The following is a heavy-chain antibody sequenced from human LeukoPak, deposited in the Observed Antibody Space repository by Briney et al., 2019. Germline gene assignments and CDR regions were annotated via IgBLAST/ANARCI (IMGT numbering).Heavy chain of an antibody. CDR3: ARDPVGGSTIFDY. V-gene: IGHV6-1*01. CDR1: GDSVSSNSAA. CDR2: TYYRSKWYY. Sequence: SQTLSLTCAISGDSVSSNSAAWNWIRQSPSRGLEWLGRTYYRSKWYYDYTVAVKSRISINPDTSKNQFSLQLSSVTPEDTAVYYCARDPVGGSTIFDYWGQGTLVTVSS. D-gene: IGHD1-26*01. J-gene: IGHJ4*02.